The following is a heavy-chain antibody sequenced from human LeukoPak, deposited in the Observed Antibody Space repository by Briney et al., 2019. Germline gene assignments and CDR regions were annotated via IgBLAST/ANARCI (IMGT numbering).Heavy chain of an antibody. Sequence: GGSLRLSCAASGFTFSSYWMSWVRQASGKGLEWVANIKQLGSEKYYVDSVKGRFTISRDNANNSLFLQMNTLRAEDTAVYYCARVWGTKPDMPAINYHFYSYMDVWGKGTTVTVSS. V-gene: IGHV3-7*01. CDR3: ARVWGTKPDMPAINYHFYSYMDV. CDR2: IKQLGSEK. CDR1: GFTFSSYW. J-gene: IGHJ6*03. D-gene: IGHD5-24*01.